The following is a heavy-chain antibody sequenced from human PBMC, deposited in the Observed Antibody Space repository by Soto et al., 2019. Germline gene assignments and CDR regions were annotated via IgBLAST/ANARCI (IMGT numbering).Heavy chain of an antibody. CDR2: INAGNGNT. D-gene: IGHD6-13*01. Sequence: QVPLVQSGAEVKKPGASVKVSCKASGYTFTNYAMHWVRQAPGQRLEWMGWINAGNGNTKYSQKFQGRVTITRDTSASTAYMELTSLRSEDTAVYYCAREGAAGTFAFDYWGQGTLVTVSS. CDR3: AREGAAGTFAFDY. V-gene: IGHV1-3*01. J-gene: IGHJ4*02. CDR1: GYTFTNYA.